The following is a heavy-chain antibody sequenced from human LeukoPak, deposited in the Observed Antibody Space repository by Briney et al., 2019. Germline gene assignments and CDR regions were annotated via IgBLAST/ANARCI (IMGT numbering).Heavy chain of an antibody. D-gene: IGHD2-15*01. J-gene: IGHJ4*02. CDR2: IYYSGST. CDR1: GGSISSSSYY. Sequence: SETLSLTCTVSGGSISSSSYYWGWIRQPPGKGLEWVGSIYYSGSTYYNPSLKSRVTISVDTSKNQFSLKLSSVTAADTAVYYCARCQRVVVDKIDYWGQGTLVTVSS. CDR3: ARCQRVVVDKIDY. V-gene: IGHV4-39*07.